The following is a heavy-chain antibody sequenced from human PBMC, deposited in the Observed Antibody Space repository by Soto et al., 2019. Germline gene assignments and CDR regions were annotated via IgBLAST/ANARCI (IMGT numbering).Heavy chain of an antibody. D-gene: IGHD3-3*01. V-gene: IGHV1-69*12. Sequence: QVQLVQSGAEVKKPGSSVKVSCKASGGTFSSYAISWVRQAPGQGLEWMGGIIPIFGTANYAQKFQGRVTITADESTSTAYMELSSLSSEDTAVYYCAREGDGEGIRFSGVYGMDVWGQGTTVTVSS. CDR1: GGTFSSYA. J-gene: IGHJ6*02. CDR3: AREGDGEGIRFSGVYGMDV. CDR2: IIPIFGTA.